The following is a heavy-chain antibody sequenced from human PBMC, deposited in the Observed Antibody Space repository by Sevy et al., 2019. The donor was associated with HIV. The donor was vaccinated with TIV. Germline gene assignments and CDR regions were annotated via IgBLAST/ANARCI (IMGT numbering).Heavy chain of an antibody. CDR2: ISYDGINK. CDR3: AKDLTGFYGMDV. V-gene: IGHV3-30*18. D-gene: IGHD2-8*02. Sequence: GGSLRLSCEVSGLSVTNNGMHWVRQAPGKGLEWVAVISYDGINKYYGDSVKGRFIISRDRSKNTLYLQMNILRIEDTAVYYCAKDLTGFYGMDVWGHGTTVTVSS. CDR1: GLSVTNNG. J-gene: IGHJ6*02.